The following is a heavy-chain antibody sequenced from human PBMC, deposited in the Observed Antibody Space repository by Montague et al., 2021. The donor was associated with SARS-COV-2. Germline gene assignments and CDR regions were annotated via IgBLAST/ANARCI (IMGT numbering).Heavy chain of an antibody. Sequence: SETLSLTCSVSGDSIGSSTFHWAWIRQSPGKGLEWIGSIFYGGKTDYNPSLGSRATLSVDTTQNQFSLNRTSVTAAATAVYFCAGGHLSVSMRVVVFTSASYYFDYWGQGAQVTVSS. CDR3: AGGHLSVSMRVVVFTSASYYFDY. J-gene: IGHJ4*02. CDR2: IFYGGKT. CDR1: GDSIGSSTFH. D-gene: IGHD3-22*01. V-gene: IGHV4-39*01.